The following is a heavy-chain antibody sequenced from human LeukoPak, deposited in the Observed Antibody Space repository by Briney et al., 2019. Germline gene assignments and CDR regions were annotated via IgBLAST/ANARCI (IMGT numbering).Heavy chain of an antibody. CDR1: GFTVSSYS. Sequence: GGSLRLSCAASGFTVSSYSMNWVRQAPGKGLEWVSSISSSSSYIYYADSVKGRFTISRDNAKNSLYLQMNSLRAEDTAVYYCARVGAQTSGYWGQGTLVTVSS. D-gene: IGHD1-26*01. CDR2: ISSSSSYI. CDR3: ARVGAQTSGY. J-gene: IGHJ4*02. V-gene: IGHV3-21*01.